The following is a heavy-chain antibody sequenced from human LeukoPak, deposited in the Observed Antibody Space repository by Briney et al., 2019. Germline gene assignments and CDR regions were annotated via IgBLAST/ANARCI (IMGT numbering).Heavy chain of an antibody. CDR3: ARGVREGTPGYCSGGSCYSGRNYYYYMDV. D-gene: IGHD2-15*01. V-gene: IGHV1-18*01. CDR1: GYTFTSYG. J-gene: IGHJ6*03. CDR2: ISAYNGNT. Sequence: ASVKVSCKASGYTFTSYGISWVRQAPGQGLEWMGWISAYNGNTNYAQELQGRVTMTTDTSTSTAYMELRSLRSGDTAVYYCARGVREGTPGYCSGGSCYSGRNYYYYMDVWGKGTTVTISS.